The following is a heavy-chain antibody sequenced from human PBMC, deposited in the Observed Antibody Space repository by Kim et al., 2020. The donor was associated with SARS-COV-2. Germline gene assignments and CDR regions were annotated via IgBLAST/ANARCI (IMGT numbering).Heavy chain of an antibody. J-gene: IGHJ4*02. V-gene: IGHV1-18*01. Sequence: NSAQNLQGRVTLTTDTSTSTAFLELRSLRSDDTAVYFCARDRGYGDDTFDYWGQGTLVTVSS. CDR3: ARDRGYGDDTFDY. D-gene: IGHD4-17*01.